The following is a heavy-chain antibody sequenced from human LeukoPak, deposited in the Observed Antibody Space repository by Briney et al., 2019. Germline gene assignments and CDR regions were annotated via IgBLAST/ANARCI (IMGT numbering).Heavy chain of an antibody. J-gene: IGHJ4*02. CDR1: GYTFTSYA. CDR3: ERDRYGDGFAHFDY. CDR2: ITPSGGT. Sequence: ASVKVSCKASGYTFTSYAMHWVRQAPGQGLEWMGWITPSGGTNYPQKFQGRVAITRDTSITTAYMDLSRLTSDDTAVYYCERDRYGDGFAHFDYWGQGALVTVSS. V-gene: IGHV1-2*02. D-gene: IGHD5-24*01.